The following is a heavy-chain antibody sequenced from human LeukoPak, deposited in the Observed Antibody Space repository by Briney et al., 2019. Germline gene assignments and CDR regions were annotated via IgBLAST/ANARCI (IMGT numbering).Heavy chain of an antibody. J-gene: IGHJ4*02. CDR3: AKDFGDSTPYYFDY. D-gene: IGHD2-21*02. V-gene: IGHV3-23*01. Sequence: PGGSLRLSCAASGFTFSSYAMSWVREAPGKGLEWVSAISGSGGSTYYADSVKGRFTISRDNSMNTLYLQMNSLRAEDTAVYYCAKDFGDSTPYYFDYWGQGTLVSVSS. CDR2: ISGSGGST. CDR1: GFTFSSYA.